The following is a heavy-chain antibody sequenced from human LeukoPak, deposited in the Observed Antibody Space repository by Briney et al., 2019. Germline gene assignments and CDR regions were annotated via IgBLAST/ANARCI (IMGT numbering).Heavy chain of an antibody. V-gene: IGHV3-49*03. CDR3: TRGSDDTRMAYYFDY. CDR1: GFTFGDYA. D-gene: IGHD5-18*01. J-gene: IGHJ4*02. Sequence: GGSLRLSCTASGFTFGDYAMSWFRQAPGKGLEWVGFIRSKAYGGTTEYAASVKGRFAISRDDSRSIAYLQMNSLKTEDTAVYYCTRGSDDTRMAYYFDYWGQGTLVTVSS. CDR2: IRSKAYGGTT.